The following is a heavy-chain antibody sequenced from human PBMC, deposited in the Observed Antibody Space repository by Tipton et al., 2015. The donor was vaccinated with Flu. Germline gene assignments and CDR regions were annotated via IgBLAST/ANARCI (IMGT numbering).Heavy chain of an antibody. CDR3: ARARAPYYYYAMDV. CDR1: DGSITSYY. J-gene: IGHJ6*02. CDR2: IYNSGTT. V-gene: IGHV4-59*01. Sequence: LRLSCTVSDGSITSYYWSWIRQPPGKGLEWIGYIYNSGTTTFNPSLMSRLTISVDTSKNQFSLKLSSVTAADTAVYFCARARAPYYYYAMDVWGQGTTVTVSS.